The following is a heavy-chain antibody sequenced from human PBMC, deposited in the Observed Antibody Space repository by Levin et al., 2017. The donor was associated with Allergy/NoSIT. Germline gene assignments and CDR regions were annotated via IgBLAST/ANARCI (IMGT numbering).Heavy chain of an antibody. CDR3: ARGGPPNYDYNLGSYRDGYFDY. V-gene: IGHV3-49*04. D-gene: IGHD3-16*02. J-gene: IGHJ4*02. Sequence: GGSLRLSCTGSGFTFGDYAMSWVRQAPGKGLEWVGFIRNKAHGGTTEYAASVKGRLTISRDDSKSIAYLQMNSLKNEDTAVYFCARGGPPNYDYNLGSYRDGYFDYWGQGTLVTVSS. CDR1: GFTFGDYA. CDR2: IRNKAHGGTT.